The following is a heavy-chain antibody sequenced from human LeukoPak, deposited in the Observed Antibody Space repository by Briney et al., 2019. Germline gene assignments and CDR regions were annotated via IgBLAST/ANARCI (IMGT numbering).Heavy chain of an antibody. CDR2: IRSKAYGETA. CDR1: GLTVSSNH. J-gene: IGHJ4*02. CDR3: TRDRGAYNLYDY. V-gene: IGHV3-49*02. D-gene: IGHD1-1*01. Sequence: GGSLRLSCAASGLTVSSNHMIWVRQAPGKGLEWVGFIRSKAYGETADYAASVKGRFTISRDDSKAIAYLQMNSLKTEDTAVYHCTRDRGAYNLYDYWGQGTLVTVSS.